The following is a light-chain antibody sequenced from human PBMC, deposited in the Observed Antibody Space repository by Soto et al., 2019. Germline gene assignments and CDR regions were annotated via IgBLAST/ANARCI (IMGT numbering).Light chain of an antibody. V-gene: IGLV2-14*01. CDR3: SSYTISTTFV. CDR1: SSDVGRYNY. Sequence: QSALTQPASVSGSPGQSITISCTGTSSDVGRYNYVSWYQQHPGKAPKLMISDVSIRPSGVSNRFSGSKSGNTASLSISGLQAEDEADYYCSSYTISTTFVFGTGTKVTVL. CDR2: DVS. J-gene: IGLJ1*01.